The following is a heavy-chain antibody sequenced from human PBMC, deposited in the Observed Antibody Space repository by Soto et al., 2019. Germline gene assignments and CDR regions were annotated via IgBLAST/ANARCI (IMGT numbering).Heavy chain of an antibody. Sequence: SETLSLTCAVSGVCISSSNCWSWVRQPPGKGLEWIGEIYHSGSTNYNPSLKSRVTISVDKSKNQFSLKLSSVTAADTAVYYCARGGRYYDSSGYSVKKASNWFDPWGQGTLVTVSS. CDR2: IYHSGST. V-gene: IGHV4-4*02. J-gene: IGHJ5*02. CDR3: ARGGRYYDSSGYSVKKASNWFDP. D-gene: IGHD3-22*01. CDR1: GVCISSSNC.